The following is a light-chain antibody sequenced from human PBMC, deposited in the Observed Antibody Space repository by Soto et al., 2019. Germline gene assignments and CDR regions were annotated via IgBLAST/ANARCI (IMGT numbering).Light chain of an antibody. CDR2: AAS. Sequence: DSQMSQSPSSLSASVGDRVTITCRAAESISRHLNWYQQKPGRAPDLLIYAASTLQNGVPSRFTGSGSGTEFTLTITGLQLEDFATYYCQQDYSTLAPFGQGRRLEIK. CDR3: QQDYSTLAP. CDR1: ESISRH. V-gene: IGKV1-39*01. J-gene: IGKJ5*01.